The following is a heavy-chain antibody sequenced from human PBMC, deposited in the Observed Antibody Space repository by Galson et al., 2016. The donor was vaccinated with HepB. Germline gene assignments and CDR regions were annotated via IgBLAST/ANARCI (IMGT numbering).Heavy chain of an antibody. V-gene: IGHV4-34*01. Sequence: SETLSLTCAVYGGSFSVYYWRWIRQPPGKGLEWIGEINHSGSTNYNPSLKSRVNISVDTSKNQFSLKVTSVTAADTGVYYCARANRIEDFWGQGTLVTVSS. CDR1: GGSFSVYY. CDR3: ARANRIEDF. CDR2: INHSGST. J-gene: IGHJ4*02. D-gene: IGHD2/OR15-2a*01.